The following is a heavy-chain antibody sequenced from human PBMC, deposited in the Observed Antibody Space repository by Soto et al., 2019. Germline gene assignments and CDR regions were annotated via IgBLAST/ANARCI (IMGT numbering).Heavy chain of an antibody. V-gene: IGHV1-69*08. Sequence: QVQLVQSGAEVKKPGSSVKVSCKASGGTFSSYTISWVRQAPGQGLEWMGRIIPILGIANYAQKFQGRVTIPADKSTSTAYMELSSLRSEDTAVYYCARDSYCGGDCYPYWGQGTLVTVSS. CDR2: IIPILGIA. CDR3: ARDSYCGGDCYPY. D-gene: IGHD2-21*02. CDR1: GGTFSSYT. J-gene: IGHJ4*02.